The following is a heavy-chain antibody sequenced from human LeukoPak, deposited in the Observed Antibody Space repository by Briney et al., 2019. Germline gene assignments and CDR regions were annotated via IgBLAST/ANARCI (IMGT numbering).Heavy chain of an antibody. J-gene: IGHJ2*01. CDR3: AREPDYGDYLNSGSNWYFDL. CDR2: ISSSSSYI. Sequence: GGSLRLSCAASGFTFSSYSMNWVRQAPGKGLEWVSSISSSSSYIYYADSVKGRFTISRDNAKNSLYLQMNSLRAEDTAVYYCAREPDYGDYLNSGSNWYFDLWGRGTLVTVSS. CDR1: GFTFSSYS. V-gene: IGHV3-21*01. D-gene: IGHD4-17*01.